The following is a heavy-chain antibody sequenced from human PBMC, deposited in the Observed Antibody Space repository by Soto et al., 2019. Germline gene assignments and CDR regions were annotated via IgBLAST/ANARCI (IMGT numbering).Heavy chain of an antibody. D-gene: IGHD3-10*01. CDR3: ASSSFLPSVDVFLGLDV. V-gene: IGHV4-34*01. Sequence: QVQLQQWGAGLLKPSETLSLTCAVHGGSFSGYYWDWIRQPPGKGLEWIWEINHGGTSNYNPSLRGRAIISVHTSTNQFSLKLTSLTAEDTALYFCASSSFLPSVDVFLGLDVWGQGTTVTVSS. CDR2: INHGGTS. CDR1: GGSFSGYY. J-gene: IGHJ6*02.